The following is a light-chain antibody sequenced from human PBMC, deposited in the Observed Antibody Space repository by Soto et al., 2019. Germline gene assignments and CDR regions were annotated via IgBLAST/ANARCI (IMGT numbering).Light chain of an antibody. CDR1: TNDIGGYNY. CDR3: CSYAGSRTYV. Sequence: QSVLTQPASVSGSPGQSITISCSGTTNDIGGYNYVSWYQHHPGKAPKVIIFEGTKRPSGVSDRFSGSKSGNTASLTISGLQTEDEADYYCCSYAGSRTYVFGPGTQLTVL. V-gene: IGLV2-23*01. CDR2: EGT. J-gene: IGLJ1*01.